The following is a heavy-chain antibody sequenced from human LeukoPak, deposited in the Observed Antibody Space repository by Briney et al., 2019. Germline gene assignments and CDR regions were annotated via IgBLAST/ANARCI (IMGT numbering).Heavy chain of an antibody. CDR1: GYTFTSYA. J-gene: IGHJ2*01. CDR3: ARDYGDYGIVRYFDL. D-gene: IGHD4-17*01. CDR2: INTNTGNP. V-gene: IGHV7-4-1*02. Sequence: ASVKVSCKASGYTFTSYAMNWVRQVPGQGLEWMGWINTNTGNPTYAQGFTGRFVFSLDTSVSTAYLQISSLNAEDTAVYYCARDYGDYGIVRYFDLWGRGTLVTVSS.